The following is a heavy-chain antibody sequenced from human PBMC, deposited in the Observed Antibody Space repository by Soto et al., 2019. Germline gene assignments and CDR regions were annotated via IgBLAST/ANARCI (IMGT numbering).Heavy chain of an antibody. CDR3: TRDRGYCSGGTCSSVLDY. Sequence: EVQLVESGGGLVQPGGSLRLSCAASGFTFSTYWMNWVRQAPGKGLEWVASIKEDGSEKYYVDSVKGRFTISRDNAKNSMYLQMNSLRAEDTAVYYCTRDRGYCSGGTCSSVLDYWGQGILVTVSS. D-gene: IGHD2-15*01. J-gene: IGHJ4*02. CDR1: GFTFSTYW. V-gene: IGHV3-7*01. CDR2: IKEDGSEK.